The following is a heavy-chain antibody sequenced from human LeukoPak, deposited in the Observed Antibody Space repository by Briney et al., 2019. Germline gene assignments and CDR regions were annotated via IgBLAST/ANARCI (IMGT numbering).Heavy chain of an antibody. CDR1: GFTFSSYA. D-gene: IGHD5-12*01. Sequence: GGSLRLSCAASGFTFSSYAMSWARQAPGKGREVGSRISGSGGRKYYAESVKGRFTISRENSKNPLYLQMTSIRAEDTAVSYRAKTKNIVANDFGFDPWGQGTLVTVSS. CDR2: ISGSGGRK. J-gene: IGHJ5*02. V-gene: IGHV3-23*01. CDR3: AKTKNIVANDFGFDP.